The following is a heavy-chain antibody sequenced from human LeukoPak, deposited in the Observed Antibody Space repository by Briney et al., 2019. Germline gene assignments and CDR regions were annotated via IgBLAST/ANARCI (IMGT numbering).Heavy chain of an antibody. Sequence: GASVTVSCKASGYTFTNYGISWVRQAPGQGLEGMGWISAYNGNPKYAQKPQGRVTTTTDTSTSTAYMELRSLRSDDTAVYYCARIAVAAYYFDYWGQGTLVTVSS. CDR1: GYTFTNYG. V-gene: IGHV1-18*04. J-gene: IGHJ4*02. CDR2: ISAYNGNP. CDR3: ARIAVAAYYFDY. D-gene: IGHD6-19*01.